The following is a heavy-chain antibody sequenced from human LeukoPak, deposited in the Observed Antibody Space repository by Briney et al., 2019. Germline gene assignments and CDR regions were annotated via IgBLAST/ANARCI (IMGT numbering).Heavy chain of an antibody. CDR2: ISKDGSDK. CDR3: ARDYWWNYDY. D-gene: IGHD1-7*01. V-gene: IGHV3-30-3*01. CDR1: GFTFSDYA. Sequence: GGSLRLSCAASGFTFSDYAMHWVRQAPGKGLEWVAVISKDGSDKYYPGSVRGRFTISRDNSKNTIYLQMDSLRAEDTAIYYCARDYWWNYDYWGQGTLVTVSP. J-gene: IGHJ4*02.